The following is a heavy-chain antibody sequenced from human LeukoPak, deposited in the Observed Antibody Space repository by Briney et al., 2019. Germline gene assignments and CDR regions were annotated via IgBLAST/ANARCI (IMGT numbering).Heavy chain of an antibody. CDR1: GYTFTRYD. CDR2: ISVYNGNT. CDR3: ARDKVGAPERLDY. D-gene: IGHD1-26*01. Sequence: ASVKVSCKASGYTFTRYDINWVRQATGQGLEWMGWISVYNGNTNYAQNLQGRVTMTTDTSTSTAYMELRSLRSDDTAVYYCARDKVGAPERLDYWGQGTLVTVSS. J-gene: IGHJ4*02. V-gene: IGHV1-18*01.